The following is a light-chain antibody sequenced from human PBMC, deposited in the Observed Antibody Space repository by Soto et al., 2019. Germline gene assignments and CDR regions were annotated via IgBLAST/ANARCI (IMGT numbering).Light chain of an antibody. V-gene: IGLV2-14*01. J-gene: IGLJ1*01. CDR3: CSFASRNTAYV. Sequence: QSVLTQPGSVSGSPGQSITISCTGTSSDVGAYNYVSWYQQHPGKAPKLMIYEVTNRPSGVSTRFSGSKSGNTASLTISGLQAEDDADYYGCSFASRNTAYVFGTGTKVTVL. CDR1: SSDVGAYNY. CDR2: EVT.